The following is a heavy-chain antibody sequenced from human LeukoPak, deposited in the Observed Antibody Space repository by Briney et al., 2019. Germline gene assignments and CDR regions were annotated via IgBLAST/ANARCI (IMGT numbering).Heavy chain of an antibody. CDR3: ATEAARGGDYYDSSGYYENY. CDR2: FDPEYSET. CDR1: VYTLTELC. J-gene: IGHJ4*02. V-gene: IGHV1-24*01. D-gene: IGHD3-22*01. Sequence: ASVNVSCTFAVYTLTELCMHWVRQAPGKGREWMGGFDPEYSETIYAQKFQGRVTMTEDTSTDTAYMELSSLRSEDTAVYYCATEAARGGDYYDSSGYYENYWGQGTLVTVSS.